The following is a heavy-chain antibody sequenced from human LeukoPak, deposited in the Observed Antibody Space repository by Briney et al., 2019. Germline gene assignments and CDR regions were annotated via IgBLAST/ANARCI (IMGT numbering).Heavy chain of an antibody. V-gene: IGHV4-34*01. CDR2: INHSGST. CDR3: ARAPNYDFWSGYHATFDY. CDR1: GGSFSGYY. Sequence: SETLSLTCAVYGGSFSGYYWSWIRQPPGKGLEWIGEINHSGSTTYNPSLKSRVTISVDTSKNQFSLKLSSVTAADTAVYYCARAPNYDFWSGYHATFDYWGQGTLVTVSS. J-gene: IGHJ4*02. D-gene: IGHD3-3*01.